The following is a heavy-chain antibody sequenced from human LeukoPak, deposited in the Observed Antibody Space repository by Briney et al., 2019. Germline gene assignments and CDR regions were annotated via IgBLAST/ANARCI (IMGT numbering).Heavy chain of an antibody. V-gene: IGHV5-51*01. CDR2: IYPGDSDT. Sequence: GESLKISCKGSGYSFTNYWIGWVRQMPGKGLEWMGIIYPGDSDTRYRPSFQGQVTISVDKSISTAYLQWSSLRASDTAMYYCARQYCSSISCYHYYYYYMDVWGKGTTVTVSS. CDR1: GYSFTNYW. D-gene: IGHD2-2*01. CDR3: ARQYCSSISCYHYYYYYMDV. J-gene: IGHJ6*03.